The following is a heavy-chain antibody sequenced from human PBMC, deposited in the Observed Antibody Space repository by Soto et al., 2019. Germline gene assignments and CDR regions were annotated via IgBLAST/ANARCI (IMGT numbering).Heavy chain of an antibody. CDR1: GYTFTSYA. J-gene: IGHJ3*02. CDR3: ARVGVAVAGTDYAFDI. D-gene: IGHD6-19*01. V-gene: IGHV1-3*01. CDR2: INAGNGNT. Sequence: ASVKVSCKASGYTFTSYAMHWVRRAPGQRLEWMGWINAGNGNTKYSQKFQGRVTITRDTSASTAYMELSSLRSEDTAVYYCARVGVAVAGTDYAFDIWGQGTMVTVSS.